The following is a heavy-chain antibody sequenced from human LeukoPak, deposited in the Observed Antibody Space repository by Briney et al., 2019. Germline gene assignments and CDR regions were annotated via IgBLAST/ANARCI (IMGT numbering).Heavy chain of an antibody. Sequence: SQTLSLTCTVSGGAISSGSYYWSWIRQPAGKGLEWIGRINTSGSTNYNPSLKSRVTISVDTSKNQFSLKLSSVTAADTAVYYCARGQLWFGEPYFDYWGQGTLVTVSS. CDR3: ARGQLWFGEPYFDY. CDR1: GGAISSGSYY. D-gene: IGHD3-10*01. V-gene: IGHV4-61*02. CDR2: INTSGST. J-gene: IGHJ4*02.